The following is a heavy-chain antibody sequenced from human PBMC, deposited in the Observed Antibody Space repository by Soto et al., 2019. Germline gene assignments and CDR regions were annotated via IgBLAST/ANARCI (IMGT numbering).Heavy chain of an antibody. V-gene: IGHV3-30-3*01. CDR3: ARDHVVVAATFRASYYGMDV. CDR2: ISYDGSNK. Sequence: GGSLRFSCAASGFTFSSYAMHWVRQAPGKGLEWVAVISYDGSNKYYADSVKGRFTISRDNSKNTLYLQMNSLRAEDTAVYYCARDHVVVAATFRASYYGMDVWGQGTTVTVSS. CDR1: GFTFSSYA. J-gene: IGHJ6*02. D-gene: IGHD2-15*01.